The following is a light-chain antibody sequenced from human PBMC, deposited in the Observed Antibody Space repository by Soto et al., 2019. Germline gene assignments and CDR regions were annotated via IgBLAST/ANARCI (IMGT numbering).Light chain of an antibody. CDR1: SSDVGYYKY. CDR2: EVS. V-gene: IGLV2-14*01. Sequence: QSVLTQPASVSGSPGQSITISCTGTSSDVGYYKYVSWYQQYPGKAPKLMIYEVSNRPSGVSNRFSGSKSGNTASLTISGLQTEDEADYYCSSYTSSNTLWVFGGGTKLTVL. CDR3: SSYTSSNTLWV. J-gene: IGLJ3*02.